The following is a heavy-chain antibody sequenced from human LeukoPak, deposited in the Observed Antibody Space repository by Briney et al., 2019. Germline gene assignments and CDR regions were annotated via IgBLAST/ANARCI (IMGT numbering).Heavy chain of an antibody. J-gene: IGHJ4*02. CDR1: GYSFTNYW. D-gene: IGHD3-10*01. CDR2: IYPADSDT. Sequence: GESLKISCKGSGYSFTNYWIGWVRQMPGKGLEWMGIIYPADSDTRYSPSFQGQITISADKSISTAYLQWSSLKASDTAMYYCARHYIVRGVINPDYWGQGTLVTVSS. CDR3: ARHYIVRGVINPDY. V-gene: IGHV5-51*01.